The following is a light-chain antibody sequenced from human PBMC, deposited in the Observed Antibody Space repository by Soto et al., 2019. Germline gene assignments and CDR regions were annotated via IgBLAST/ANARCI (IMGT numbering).Light chain of an antibody. V-gene: IGKV1-5*03. CDR3: QQYKTYPYT. Sequence: DIQMTQSPSTLSASVGDRVTITCRASQSINNWVAWYQQKPGKAPKFLIYKASTLESGVPLRFSGGGFGTEFTLTISSLQTDDFASYYCQQYKTYPYTFGQGTKVEIK. J-gene: IGKJ2*01. CDR1: QSINNW. CDR2: KAS.